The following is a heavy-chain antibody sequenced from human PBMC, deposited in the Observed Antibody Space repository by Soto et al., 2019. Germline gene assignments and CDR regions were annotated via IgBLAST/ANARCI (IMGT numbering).Heavy chain of an antibody. J-gene: IGHJ4*02. CDR2: SSAYNGNT. CDR1: GYTFTSYG. V-gene: IGHV1-18*04. D-gene: IGHD3-3*01. CDR3: VRSYYDFWSGPYYFDY. Sequence: QVQLVQSGAEVKKPGASVKVSCKASGYTFTSYGISWVRQAPGQGREWMGWSSAYNGNTNYAQKLQGRVTMTTDTATSTADMELRSLRSDDTAVYYCVRSYYDFWSGPYYFDYWGQGTLVTVSS.